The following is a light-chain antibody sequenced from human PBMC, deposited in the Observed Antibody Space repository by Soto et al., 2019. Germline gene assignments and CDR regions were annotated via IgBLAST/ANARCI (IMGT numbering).Light chain of an antibody. CDR1: SSDIGGYNY. J-gene: IGLJ1*01. Sequence: QSALTQPASVSGSPGQSITISCTGTSSDIGGYNYVSWYQQHPGKAPKLMIYDVSNRPSGVSNRFSGSKSGNTASLTISGLQAEDEADYYCYSYTGSITYVFGTGTTLTVL. CDR2: DVS. CDR3: YSYTGSITYV. V-gene: IGLV2-14*01.